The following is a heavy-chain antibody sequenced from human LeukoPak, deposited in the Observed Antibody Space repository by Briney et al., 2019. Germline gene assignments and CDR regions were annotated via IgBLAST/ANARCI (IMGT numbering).Heavy chain of an antibody. CDR2: IYHSGST. J-gene: IGHJ4*02. CDR1: GGSISSSSYY. Sequence: SETLSLTCTVSGGSISSSSYYWGWIRQPPGKGLEWIGSIYHSGSTYYNPSLKSRVTISVDTSKNQSSLKLSSVTAADTAVYYCARRLPPWYFDYWGQGTLVTVSS. V-gene: IGHV4-39*01. CDR3: ARRLPPWYFDY.